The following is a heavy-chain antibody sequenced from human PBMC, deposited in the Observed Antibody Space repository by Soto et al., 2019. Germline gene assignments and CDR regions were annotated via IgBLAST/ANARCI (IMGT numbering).Heavy chain of an antibody. D-gene: IGHD6-19*01. V-gene: IGHV3-33*01. Sequence: QVHLVESGGGEVQPVGSLRLSCAASGFTFSFYGMHWVRQPPGKGLEWVALISYDGSKNYYADSVKGRFTISRDNSMNTLYLQMNSPRAEDTAVYYCARGPPVGSSGWNFFDFWGQGGLVTVSS. CDR1: GFTFSFYG. J-gene: IGHJ4*02. CDR3: ARGPPVGSSGWNFFDF. CDR2: ISYDGSKN.